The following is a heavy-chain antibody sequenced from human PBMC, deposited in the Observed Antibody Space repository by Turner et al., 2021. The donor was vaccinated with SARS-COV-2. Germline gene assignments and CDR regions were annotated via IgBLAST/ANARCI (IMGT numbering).Heavy chain of an antibody. CDR3: ARVDGYYDSSGYYNDY. CDR2: NIPICGTT. J-gene: IGHJ4*02. D-gene: IGHD3-22*01. CDR1: GGTFSSYA. V-gene: IGHV1-69*01. Sequence: QVQLVQSGAEVKKPGSSVKVSCKASGGTFSSYAISWVRQAPGQGLEWMGGNIPICGTTSYAQKFQGRVTITEDESTNTAYMELSSLRSEDTAVYYCARVDGYYDSSGYYNDYWGQGTLVTVSS.